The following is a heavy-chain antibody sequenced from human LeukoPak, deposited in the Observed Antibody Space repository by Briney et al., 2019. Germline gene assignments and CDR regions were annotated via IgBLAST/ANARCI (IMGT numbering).Heavy chain of an antibody. J-gene: IGHJ4*02. V-gene: IGHV3-7*01. Sequence: PGGSLRLSCAASGFIFTSYWMSWVRQAPGKGPEWVANIKPDGSEKYYVDSVKGRFTISRDNADNSLHLQMNSLRAEDTAVYYCARDPGWQLLRGYFDYWGQGTLVTVSS. CDR1: GFIFTSYW. CDR2: IKPDGSEK. CDR3: ARDPGWQLLRGYFDY. D-gene: IGHD3-10*01.